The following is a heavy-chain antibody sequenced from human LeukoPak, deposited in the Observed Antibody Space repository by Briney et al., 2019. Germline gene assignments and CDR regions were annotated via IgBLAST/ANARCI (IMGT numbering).Heavy chain of an antibody. V-gene: IGHV2-70*11. CDR1: GLSLTTSGMY. CDR3: AGYRSGRDFYNSFYI. D-gene: IGHD3-3*01. CDR2: CGWDDEK. J-gene: IGHJ3*02. Sequence: SGPTLVNPTQTLTLTYTFSGLSLTTSGMYVSWIPQPPGKALKWHVRCGWDDEKYYSISLKIRLTISKDDSKNQLVLTLTTLDPVDTATYYCAGYRSGRDFYNSFYIWCQQTMVTVAS.